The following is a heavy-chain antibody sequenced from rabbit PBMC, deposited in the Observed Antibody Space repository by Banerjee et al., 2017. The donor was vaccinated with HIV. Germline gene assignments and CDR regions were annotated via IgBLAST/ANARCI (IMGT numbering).Heavy chain of an antibody. CDR2: IYAGSIGIT. V-gene: IGHV1S45*01. CDR1: GFSFSSNYY. CDR3: VREYSYDDYGDFNL. Sequence: QEQLVESGGGLVKPGASLTLTCTASGFSFSSNYYMCWVRQAPGKGLEWVACIYAGSIGITYYASWAKGRFTISKASSTTVTLQMTSLTAADTATYFCVREYSYDDYGDFNLWGQGTLVTVS. J-gene: IGHJ4*01. D-gene: IGHD2-1*01.